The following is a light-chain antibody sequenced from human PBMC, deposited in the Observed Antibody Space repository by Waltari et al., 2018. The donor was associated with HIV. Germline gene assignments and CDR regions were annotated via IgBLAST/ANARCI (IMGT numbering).Light chain of an antibody. V-gene: IGKV1-8*01. CDR2: GAS. CDR3: QQYYTYPWT. Sequence: AIRLTQSPSSFSASTGDRVTISCRESQGVSSYLDWYQQKPGKAPKRLIYGASPLQSGVPSSFSGSGSGTNFTLTISCLQSEDFATYFCQQYYTYPWTFGQGTKVEIK. J-gene: IGKJ1*01. CDR1: QGVSSY.